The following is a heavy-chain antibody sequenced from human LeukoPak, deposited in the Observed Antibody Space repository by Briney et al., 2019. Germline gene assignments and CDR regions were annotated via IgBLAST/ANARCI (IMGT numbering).Heavy chain of an antibody. J-gene: IGHJ5*02. CDR3: ARFVVVVPAAMGNWFDR. Sequence: GGSLRLSCAASGFTVSSNYMSWVRQAPGKGLEWVSVIYSGGSTYYADSVKGRFTISRDNSKNTLYLQMNSLRAEDTAVYYCARFVVVVPAAMGNWFDRWGQGTLVTVSS. V-gene: IGHV3-66*02. CDR2: IYSGGST. CDR1: GFTVSSNY. D-gene: IGHD2-2*01.